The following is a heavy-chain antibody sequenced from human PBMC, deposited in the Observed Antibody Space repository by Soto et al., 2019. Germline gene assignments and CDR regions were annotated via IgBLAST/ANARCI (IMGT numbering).Heavy chain of an antibody. CDR2: MNPNSGNT. J-gene: IGHJ6*03. CDR3: ARGRRGIVATIRSMDV. D-gene: IGHD5-12*01. V-gene: IGHV1-8*01. CDR1: GYTFTSYD. Sequence: ASVKVSCKASGYTFTSYDINGVRQATGQGLEGMGWMNPNSGNTGYAQKFQGRVTMTRNTSISTAYMELSSLRSEDTAVYYCARGRRGIVATIRSMDVWGKGTTVTVSS.